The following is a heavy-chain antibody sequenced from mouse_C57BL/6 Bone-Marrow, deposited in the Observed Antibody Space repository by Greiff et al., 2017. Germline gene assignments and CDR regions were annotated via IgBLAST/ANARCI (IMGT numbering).Heavy chain of an antibody. D-gene: IGHD2-5*01. V-gene: IGHV5-2*01. J-gene: IGHJ3*01. CDR3: ARLYSNYAWFAY. CDR2: INSDGGST. CDR1: EYEFPSHD. Sequence: EVKLMESGGGLVQPGESLKLSCESNEYEFPSHDMSWVRTTPEKRLELVAAINSDGGSTYYPDTMERRFIISRDNTKKTLYLQMSSLRSEDTALYYCARLYSNYAWFAYWGQGTLVTVSA.